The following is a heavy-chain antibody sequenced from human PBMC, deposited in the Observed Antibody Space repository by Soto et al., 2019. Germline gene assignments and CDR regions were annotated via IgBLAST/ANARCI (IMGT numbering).Heavy chain of an antibody. Sequence: GGSLRLSCAASGFTFSSYAMSWVRPAPGKGLEWVSAISGSGGSTYYADSVKGRFTISRDNSKNTLYLQMNSLRAEDTAVYYCAKRDDSSGYYYDYWGQGTLVTVSS. CDR1: GFTFSSYA. V-gene: IGHV3-23*01. J-gene: IGHJ4*02. CDR2: ISGSGGST. CDR3: AKRDDSSGYYYDY. D-gene: IGHD3-22*01.